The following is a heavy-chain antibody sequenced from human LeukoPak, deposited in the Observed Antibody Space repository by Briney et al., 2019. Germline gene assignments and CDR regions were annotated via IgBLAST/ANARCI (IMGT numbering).Heavy chain of an antibody. Sequence: PGGSLRVSYAASGFSFSNYSMNWVRQAPGKGLEWVSSISSSSSYIYYADSLKGRFTISRDNAKNSLFLQMNSLRAEDTAVYYCARGGQYNWNYGSYFDYWGQGTLVTVSS. CDR1: GFSFSNYS. J-gene: IGHJ4*02. CDR3: ARGGQYNWNYGSYFDY. CDR2: ISSSSSYI. V-gene: IGHV3-21*04. D-gene: IGHD1-7*01.